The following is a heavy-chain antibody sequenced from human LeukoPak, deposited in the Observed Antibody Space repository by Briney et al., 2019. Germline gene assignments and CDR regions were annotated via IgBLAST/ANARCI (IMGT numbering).Heavy chain of an antibody. J-gene: IGHJ4*02. D-gene: IGHD3-22*01. CDR2: ITGSGGDT. CDR3: AKDPYVGGGYHFDS. CDR1: GFTFSSYA. V-gene: IGHV3-23*01. Sequence: GGSLRLSCAACGFTFSSYAMNWARQAPGKGLEWVSTITGSGGDTYYADSVKGRFTISRDNSKNTLYLQMNSLRAEDTAIYYCAKDPYVGGGYHFDSWGQGSLVTVSS.